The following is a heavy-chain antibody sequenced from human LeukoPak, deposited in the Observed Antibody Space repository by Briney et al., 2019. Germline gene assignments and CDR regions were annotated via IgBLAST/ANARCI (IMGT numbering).Heavy chain of an antibody. V-gene: IGHV3-74*01. CDR2: INTDGSTT. J-gene: IGHJ4*02. CDR3: ARGRGGSYHY. D-gene: IGHD2-15*01. Sequence: PGGSLRLSCAASGFTFSNDWRRWVRQAPGKGLVWVSRINTDGSTTTYADSVKGRFTISRDNAKNTLYLQMNSLRVEDTAVYYCARGRGGSYHYWGQGTLVTVSS. CDR1: GFTFSNDW.